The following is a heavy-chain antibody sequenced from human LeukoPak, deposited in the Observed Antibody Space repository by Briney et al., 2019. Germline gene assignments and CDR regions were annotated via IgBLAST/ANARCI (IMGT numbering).Heavy chain of an antibody. CDR3: TTDLGLTMIRGVIVS. J-gene: IGHJ4*02. CDR2: IKSKGDGETT. Sequence: KTGGSLRLSCAASGFTFTNAWMSWVRQAPGKGLEWVGRIKSKGDGETTDYGAPVKGRFIMSRDDSKATVYLQMNTLQTEDTAVYYCTTDLGLTMIRGVIVSWGQGTLVTVSS. V-gene: IGHV3-15*01. CDR1: GFTFTNAW. D-gene: IGHD3-10*01.